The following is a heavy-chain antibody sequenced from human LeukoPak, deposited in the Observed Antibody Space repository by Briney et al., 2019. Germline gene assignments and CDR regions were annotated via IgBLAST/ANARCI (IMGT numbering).Heavy chain of an antibody. Sequence: GGSLRLSCAASGFTFSSYAMTWMRQAPGKGLEWVSTISGSGGTTYYADSVKGRFTISRDNSKNTLYLQMNSLRADDTAVYYCAKGENGTGYLNWFDPWGEGTLVTVSS. CDR1: GFTFSSYA. J-gene: IGHJ5*02. CDR3: AKGENGTGYLNWFDP. D-gene: IGHD3-9*01. CDR2: ISGSGGTT. V-gene: IGHV3-23*01.